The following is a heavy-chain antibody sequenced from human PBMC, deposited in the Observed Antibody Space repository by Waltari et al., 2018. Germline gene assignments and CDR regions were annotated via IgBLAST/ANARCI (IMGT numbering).Heavy chain of an antibody. J-gene: IGHJ4*02. V-gene: IGHV3-23*01. D-gene: IGHD6-13*01. CDR1: GFTFSSYA. CDR2: ISGSGYSP. Sequence: EVQLLASGGGLVQPGGSLRLSCAASGFTFSSYAMSWVRQAPGKGLEWVSAISGSGYSPYYADCVKGRCTISRDKSKNTLDLQMNSQRAEETAVYYCAEDRGSSWNPYYFDYWGQGTLVTVSS. CDR3: AEDRGSSWNPYYFDY.